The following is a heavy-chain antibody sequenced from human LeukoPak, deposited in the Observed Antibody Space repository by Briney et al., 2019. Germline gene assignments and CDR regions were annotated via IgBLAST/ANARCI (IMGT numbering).Heavy chain of an antibody. CDR3: ARIPRVIAVAGFDY. Sequence: ASVKVSCKASGYTFTSYAMNWVRQAPGQGLEWMGWINTNTGNPTYAQGFTGRFVFSLDTSVSTAYLQISSLKAEDTAVYYCARIPRVIAVAGFDYWGQGTLVTVSS. D-gene: IGHD6-19*01. J-gene: IGHJ4*02. V-gene: IGHV7-4-1*02. CDR1: GYTFTSYA. CDR2: INTNTGNP.